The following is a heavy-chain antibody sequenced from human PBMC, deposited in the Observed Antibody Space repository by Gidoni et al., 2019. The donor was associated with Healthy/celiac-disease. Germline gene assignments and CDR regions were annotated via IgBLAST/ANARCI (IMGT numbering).Heavy chain of an antibody. CDR2: IYYSGST. Sequence: QVQLQESGPGLVKPSKTLSLTCTVSAGSISIGCYYWSWIRQHPGTGLEWIGYIYYSGSTYYNPALKSRVTISVDTSKNQFSLKLSSVTAADTAVYYCARNLYYYDSSGYQVFDYWGQGTLVTVSS. V-gene: IGHV4-31*03. CDR1: AGSISIGCYY. CDR3: ARNLYYYDSSGYQVFDY. J-gene: IGHJ4*02. D-gene: IGHD3-22*01.